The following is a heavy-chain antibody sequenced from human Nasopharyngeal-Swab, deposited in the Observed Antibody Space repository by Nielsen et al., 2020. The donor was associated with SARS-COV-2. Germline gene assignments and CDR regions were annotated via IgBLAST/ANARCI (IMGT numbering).Heavy chain of an antibody. V-gene: IGHV4-59*11. CDR1: GVSITSQY. CDR3: AKEGATGWFDP. Sequence: SETLSLTCTVSGVSITSQYWSWIRQPPGKGLEWIGYISHNSGTSYNPSLKSRVTMFMDTSTNQFSLRLTSVTAADTAVYYCAKEGATGWFDPWGQGTLVTVSS. J-gene: IGHJ5*02. CDR2: ISHNSGT.